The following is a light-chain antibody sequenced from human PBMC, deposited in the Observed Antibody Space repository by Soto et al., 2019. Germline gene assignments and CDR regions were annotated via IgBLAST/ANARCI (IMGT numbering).Light chain of an antibody. CDR1: QSVSSNY. CDR2: GVS. V-gene: IGKV3-20*01. Sequence: ERELTRSPASLYLSKGERATLSCRASQSVSSNYLAWYQQKPGQAPRLLIYGVSSRATGIPDRFSGSGSGTDFTLTINRLEPEDFALYYCQQYVISLWPFGHGTNVDVK. CDR3: QQYVISLWP. J-gene: IGKJ1*01.